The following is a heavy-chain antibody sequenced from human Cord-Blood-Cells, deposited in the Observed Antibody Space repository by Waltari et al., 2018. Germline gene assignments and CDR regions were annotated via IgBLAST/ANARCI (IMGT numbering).Heavy chain of an antibody. CDR2: ISYDGSNK. CDR1: GFTLSSYA. J-gene: IGHJ3*02. D-gene: IGHD7-27*01. V-gene: IGHV3-30-3*01. Sequence: QVQLVESGGGVVQPGRSLRLSWAASGFTLSSYALPRVRQAPGKGLEWVAVISYDGSNKYYADSVKGRFTISRDNSKNTLYLQMNSLRAEDTAVYYCARGGTGDKGAFDIWGQGTMVTVSS. CDR3: ARGGTGDKGAFDI.